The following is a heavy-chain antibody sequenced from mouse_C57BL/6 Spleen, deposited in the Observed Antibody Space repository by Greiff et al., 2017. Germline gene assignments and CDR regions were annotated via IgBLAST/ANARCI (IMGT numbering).Heavy chain of an antibody. V-gene: IGHV1-69*01. CDR3: ARKKSSDGYFDV. Sequence: VQLQQPGAELVMPGASVKLSCKASGYTFTSYWMHWVKQRPGQGLEWIGEIDPSDSYTNYNQKFKGKSTLTVDKSSSTAYMQLSSLTSEDSAVYYCARKKSSDGYFDVWGTGTTVTVSS. CDR2: IDPSDSYT. CDR1: GYTFTSYW. J-gene: IGHJ1*03. D-gene: IGHD1-1*01.